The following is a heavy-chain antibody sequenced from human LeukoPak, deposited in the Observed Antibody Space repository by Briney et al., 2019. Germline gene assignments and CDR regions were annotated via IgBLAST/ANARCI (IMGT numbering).Heavy chain of an antibody. D-gene: IGHD1-14*01. CDR1: GYSTSSGYY. J-gene: IGHJ5*02. CDR2: IYYSGST. V-gene: IGHV4-61*01. CDR3: AREPERSWFDP. Sequence: SETLSLTCTVSGYSTSSGYYWGWIRQPPGKGLEWIGYIYYSGSTNYNPSLKSRVTISVDTSKNQFSLKLSSVTAADTAVYYCAREPERSWFDPWGQGTLVTVSS.